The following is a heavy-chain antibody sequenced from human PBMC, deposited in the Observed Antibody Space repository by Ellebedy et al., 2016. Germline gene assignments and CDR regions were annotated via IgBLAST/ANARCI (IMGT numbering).Heavy chain of an antibody. Sequence: GGSLRLXXAASGISFDTYAMTWIRQAPGKGLEWVSYISPSSGTISYADSVKGRFTISRDNAQNSVYLQMNSLRADDTAVYYCAFNIRRGDGLNWGQGTLVSVSS. D-gene: IGHD2-21*02. CDR2: ISPSSGTI. V-gene: IGHV3-11*01. CDR1: GISFDTYA. CDR3: AFNIRRGDGLN. J-gene: IGHJ4*02.